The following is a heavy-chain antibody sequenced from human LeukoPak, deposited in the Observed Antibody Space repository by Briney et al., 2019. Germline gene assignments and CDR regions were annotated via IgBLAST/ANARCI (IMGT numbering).Heavy chain of an antibody. J-gene: IGHJ3*02. Sequence: SQTLSLTCAISGDNVSSNSAAWNWIRQSPSRGLEWLGRTYYRSKWYNDYVVSIKGRITINPDTSKNQFSLHLNSVTPEDTAVYYCARDPAYSSGWTRNAFDIWGQGTMVTVSS. CDR2: TYYRSKWYN. CDR1: GDNVSSNSAA. CDR3: ARDPAYSSGWTRNAFDI. V-gene: IGHV6-1*01. D-gene: IGHD6-19*01.